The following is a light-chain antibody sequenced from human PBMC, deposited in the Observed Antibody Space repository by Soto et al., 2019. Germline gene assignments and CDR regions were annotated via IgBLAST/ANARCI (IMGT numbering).Light chain of an antibody. V-gene: IGLV2-14*03. CDR2: DVS. CDR1: RNDVGGYNF. CDR3: SSYTSSGTHI. Sequence: QSALTQPASVSGSPGQSITISCTGTRNDVGGYNFVSWHQQHTGKAPKLLIFDVSDRPSEVSHRFSGSKSGNTASLTISGLQAEDEADYYCSSYTSSGTHIFGGGTKLTVL. J-gene: IGLJ2*01.